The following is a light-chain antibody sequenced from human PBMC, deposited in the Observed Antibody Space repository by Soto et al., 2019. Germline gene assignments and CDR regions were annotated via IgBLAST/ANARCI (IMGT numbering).Light chain of an antibody. CDR3: NSYTTSNTRQIV. Sequence: QSDLTQPASLSVSPGQSITISCTGTSSDVGGYNYVSWYQQHPGKAPKFMIYDVSNRPSGVSTRFSGSKSGNTASLTISGLQAEDEADYYCNSYTTSNTRQIVFGTGTKVTVL. V-gene: IGLV2-14*01. CDR1: SSDVGGYNY. CDR2: DVS. J-gene: IGLJ1*01.